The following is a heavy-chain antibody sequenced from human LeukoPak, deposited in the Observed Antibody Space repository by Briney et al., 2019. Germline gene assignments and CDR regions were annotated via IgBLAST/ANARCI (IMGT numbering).Heavy chain of an antibody. Sequence: PGGSLTLSCTVSGFTFSHSSVHGVRQPSGKGLEWVGHIINKPNNHATAYPAALIGRFTISFDDSKNTAYLQRSSLETEYTAVYYCATWLGATINYWGQGTLVTVSS. CDR3: ATWLGATINY. CDR1: GFTFSHSS. V-gene: IGHV3-73*01. J-gene: IGHJ4*02. D-gene: IGHD3-10*01. CDR2: IINKPNNHAT.